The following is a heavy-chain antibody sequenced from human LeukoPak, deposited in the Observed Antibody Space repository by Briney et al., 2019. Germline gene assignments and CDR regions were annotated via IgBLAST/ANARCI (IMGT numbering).Heavy chain of an antibody. CDR3: AKYRGWYAVGPYYYYYGMDV. Sequence: GGSLRLSCAGSGFTVSNFYMSWVRQAPGKGLEWVSAISGSGGSTYYADSVKGRFTISRDNSKNTLYLQMNSLRAEDTAVYYCAKYRGWYAVGPYYYYYGMDVWGQGTTVPVSS. CDR1: GFTVSNFY. CDR2: ISGSGGST. D-gene: IGHD6-19*01. J-gene: IGHJ6*02. V-gene: IGHV3-23*01.